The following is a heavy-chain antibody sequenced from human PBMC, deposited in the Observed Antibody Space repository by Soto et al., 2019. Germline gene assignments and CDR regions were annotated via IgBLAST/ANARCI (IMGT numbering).Heavy chain of an antibody. J-gene: IGHJ6*02. CDR3: AKEGPTMVRGYYYGMDV. Sequence: EVQLLESGGGLVQPGGSLRLSCAASGFTFSSYAMSWVRQAPGKGLEWVSAISGSGGSTYYADSVKGRFTISRDNSKNTLYLQRNSLRAEDTAVYYCAKEGPTMVRGYYYGMDVWGQGTTVTVSS. CDR1: GFTFSSYA. CDR2: ISGSGGST. V-gene: IGHV3-23*01. D-gene: IGHD3-10*01.